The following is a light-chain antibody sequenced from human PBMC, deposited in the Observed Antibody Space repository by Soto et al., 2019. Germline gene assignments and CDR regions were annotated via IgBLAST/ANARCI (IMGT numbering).Light chain of an antibody. Sequence: EIVLTQSPGTLSLSPGARVPLSCRASQSVSSSYLAWYQQKPGQAPRLLIYGASSRATGIPDRFSGSGSGTDFTLTISRLEPEDFAVYYCQQYDSSPKTFGQGTKVDI. CDR3: QQYDSSPKT. CDR2: GAS. CDR1: QSVSSSY. J-gene: IGKJ1*01. V-gene: IGKV3-20*01.